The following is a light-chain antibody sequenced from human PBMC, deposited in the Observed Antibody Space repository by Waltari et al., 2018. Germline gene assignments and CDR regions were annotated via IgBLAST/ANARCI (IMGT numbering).Light chain of an antibody. CDR1: KLETKY. Sequence: SDELTRPPSLSVSPGQTASIPCSGDKLETKYGCCYQQRPGHSPLLVIYQDSRRPSGFPERFSGSNSGNTATLTVSGTQAMDEADYYCQACDSASAVVFGGGTKLIVL. CDR3: QACDSASAVV. CDR2: QDS. J-gene: IGLJ2*01. V-gene: IGLV3-1*01.